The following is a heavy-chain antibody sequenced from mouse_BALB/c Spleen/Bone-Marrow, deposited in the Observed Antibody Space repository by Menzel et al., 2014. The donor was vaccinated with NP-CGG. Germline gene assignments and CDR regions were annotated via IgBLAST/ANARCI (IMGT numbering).Heavy chain of an antibody. CDR2: INPDSSTI. J-gene: IGHJ3*01. V-gene: IGHV4-1*02. CDR3: TRLHYYGYSAY. CDR1: GFDFSRFW. D-gene: IGHD1-2*01. Sequence: EVKVIESGGGLVQPGGSLKLSCAASGFDFSRFWMSWVRQAPGKGLDWIGEINPDSSTINYTPSLKDKFIISRVNAKNTLYLQKSKVRSEDTALYYCTRLHYYGYSAYWGQGTLVTVST.